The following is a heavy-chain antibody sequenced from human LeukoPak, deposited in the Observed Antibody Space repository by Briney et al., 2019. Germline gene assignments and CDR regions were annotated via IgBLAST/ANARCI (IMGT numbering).Heavy chain of an antibody. J-gene: IGHJ4*02. CDR2: IYSGGST. D-gene: IGHD3-10*01. Sequence: GGSLRLSCAASGFTVSSNYTSWVRKAPGKGLERVAVIYSGGSTYYADSVKGRFTISRDNSKNTLYLQKKSLRDEETAVYNCARDPMVRGVILWGERTPVTVAS. CDR3: ARDPMVRGVIL. V-gene: IGHV3-66*02. CDR1: GFTVSSNY.